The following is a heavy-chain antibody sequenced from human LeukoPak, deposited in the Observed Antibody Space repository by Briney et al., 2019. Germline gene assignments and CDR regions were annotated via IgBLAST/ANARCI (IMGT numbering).Heavy chain of an antibody. V-gene: IGHV4-61*02. CDR2: IYTSGST. J-gene: IGHJ5*02. CDR3: ARGRWSGYNNWFDP. Sequence: SQTLSLTCTVSGGSINSGSYYWSWIRQPAGKGLEWIGRIYTSGSTNYNPSLKSRVTISVDTSKNQFSLKLSSVTAADTAVYYCARGRWSGYNNWFDPWGQGTLVTVSS. D-gene: IGHD3-3*01. CDR1: GGSINSGSYY.